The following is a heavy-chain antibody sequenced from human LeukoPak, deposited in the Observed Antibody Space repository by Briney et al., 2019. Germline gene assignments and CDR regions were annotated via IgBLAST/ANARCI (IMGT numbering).Heavy chain of an antibody. J-gene: IGHJ5*02. D-gene: IGHD3-9*01. CDR3: AKGLYYDILTGNWFDL. CDR1: GFSFDYYA. V-gene: IGHV3-9*01. CDR2: ITWNSVST. Sequence: GGSLRLSCAASGFSFDYYAMHWVRQPPGKGLEWVSGITWNSVSTGYADSVKGRFTISRDNAKNSLYLQMNSLRAEDTALYYCAKGLYYDILTGNWFDLWGQGTLVTVSS.